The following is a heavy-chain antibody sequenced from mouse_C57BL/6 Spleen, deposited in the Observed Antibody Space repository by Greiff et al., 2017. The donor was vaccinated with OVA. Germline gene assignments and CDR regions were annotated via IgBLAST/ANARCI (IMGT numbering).Heavy chain of an antibody. CDR3: ARDRLMVTPWCAY. D-gene: IGHD2-2*01. CDR2: IDPNSGGT. Sequence: QVQLQQSGAELVKPGASVKLSCKASGYTFTSYWMHWVKQRPGRGLEWIGRIDPNSGGTKYNEKFKSKATLTVDKPTSTAYMQLSSLTSEDSAVYDGARDRLMVTPWCAYWGQGTLVTVSA. CDR1: GYTFTSYW. J-gene: IGHJ3*01. V-gene: IGHV1-72*01.